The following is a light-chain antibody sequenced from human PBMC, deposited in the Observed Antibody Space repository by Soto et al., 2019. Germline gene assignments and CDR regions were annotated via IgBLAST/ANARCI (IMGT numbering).Light chain of an antibody. Sequence: QSVLTQPASVSGSPGQSITISCTGTSSDVGGYNYVSWYQQHPGKAPKLMIHDVSNRPSGVSNRFSGSKSGNTASLTISGLQAEDEADYYCSSYTSSSTLNYVFGTGTKVTV. CDR3: SSYTSSSTLNYV. CDR1: SSDVGGYNY. J-gene: IGLJ1*01. V-gene: IGLV2-14*01. CDR2: DVS.